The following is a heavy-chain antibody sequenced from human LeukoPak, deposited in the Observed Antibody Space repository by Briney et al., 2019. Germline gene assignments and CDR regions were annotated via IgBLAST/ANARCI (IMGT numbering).Heavy chain of an antibody. CDR3: ARDLLSGTTSLDP. V-gene: IGHV4-39*07. J-gene: IGHJ5*02. CDR2: IYHSGST. Sequence: SETLSLTCTVSGGSISSRSYYWGWIRQPPGKGLEWIGEIYHSGSTNYNPSLKSRVTISVDKSKNQFSLKLSSVTAADTAVYYCARDLLSGTTSLDPWGQGTLVTVSS. CDR1: GGSISSRSYY. D-gene: IGHD1-1*01.